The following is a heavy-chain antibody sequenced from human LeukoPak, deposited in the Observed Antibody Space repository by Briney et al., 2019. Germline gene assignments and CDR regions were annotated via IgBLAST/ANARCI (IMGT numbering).Heavy chain of an antibody. J-gene: IGHJ5*02. CDR1: GYTFTSYA. D-gene: IGHD2-2*03. CDR3: ARVVYSHGYCDRVTCPNWFDP. CDR2: INPKTGDT. V-gene: IGHV1-2*04. Sequence: SVKVSCKASGYTFTSYAMNWVRQAPGQGLEWMGWINPKTGDTSSAHKFQRWVTMTRDTAINTAYMELNRLTLDDTAVYYCARVVYSHGYCDRVTCPNWFDPWGQGTLVTVSS.